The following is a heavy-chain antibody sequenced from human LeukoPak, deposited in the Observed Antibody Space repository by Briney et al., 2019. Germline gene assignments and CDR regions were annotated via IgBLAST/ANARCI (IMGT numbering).Heavy chain of an antibody. D-gene: IGHD3-22*01. V-gene: IGHV3-74*01. J-gene: IGHJ3*02. Sequence: PGGSLRLSCAASGFTFSSYWMHWVCQAPGKGLVWVSRINSDGSSTSYADSVKGRFTISRDNAKNTLYLQMNSLRAEDTAVYYCARDYYDSSGYYRNDDAFDIWGQGTMVTVSS. CDR2: INSDGSST. CDR1: GFTFSSYW. CDR3: ARDYYDSSGYYRNDDAFDI.